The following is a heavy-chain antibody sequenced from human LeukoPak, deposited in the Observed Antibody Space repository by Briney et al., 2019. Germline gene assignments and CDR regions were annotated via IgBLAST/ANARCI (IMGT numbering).Heavy chain of an antibody. CDR1: GGSISSGGYY. D-gene: IGHD6-13*01. V-gene: IGHV4-61*08. CDR3: ARGDSSSWSNWFDP. J-gene: IGHJ5*02. Sequence: SETLSLTCTVSGGSISSGGYYWSWIRQHPGKGLEWIGYIYYSGSTNYNPSLKSRVTISVDTSKNQFSLKLSSVTAADTAVYYCARGDSSSWSNWFDPWGQGTLVTVSS. CDR2: IYYSGST.